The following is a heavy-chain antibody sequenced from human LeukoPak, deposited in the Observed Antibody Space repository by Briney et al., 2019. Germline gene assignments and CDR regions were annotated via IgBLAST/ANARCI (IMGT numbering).Heavy chain of an antibody. J-gene: IGHJ4*02. CDR3: AKGGYYYDSSGYLHFDY. CDR2: ISWNSGSI. CDR1: GFTFDDYA. D-gene: IGHD3-22*01. Sequence: PGRSLRLSCAASGFTFDDYAMHWVRQAPGKGLEWVSGISWNSGSIGYADSVKGRFTISRYNAKNSLYLQMNSLRAEDTALYYCAKGGYYYDSSGYLHFDYWGQGTLVTVSS. V-gene: IGHV3-9*01.